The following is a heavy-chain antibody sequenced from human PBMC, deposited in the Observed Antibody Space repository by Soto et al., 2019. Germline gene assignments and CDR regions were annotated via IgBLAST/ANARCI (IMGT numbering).Heavy chain of an antibody. J-gene: IGHJ6*02. CDR2: FIPIFGTA. CDR3: AGAIVVVPAAKTPTTGYYYGMDV. Sequence: SVNVSCKASGYTFTGYYMHWVRQAPGQGLEWMGGFIPIFGTANYAQKFQGRVTITADESTSTAYMELSSLRSEDTAVYYCAGAIVVVPAAKTPTTGYYYGMDVWGQGTTVTVSS. V-gene: IGHV1-69*13. CDR1: GYTFTGYY. D-gene: IGHD2-2*01.